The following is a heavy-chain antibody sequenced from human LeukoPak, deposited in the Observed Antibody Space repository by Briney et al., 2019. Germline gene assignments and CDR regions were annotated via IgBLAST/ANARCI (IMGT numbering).Heavy chain of an antibody. CDR2: IIPILGIA. D-gene: IGHD3-16*01. Sequence: SVKVSCKASGGTFSSYAISWVRQAPGQGLEWMGRIIPILGIANYAQKFQGRVTITADESTSTAYMELSSLRSEDTAVYYCARHEGGRFDPWGQGTLVTVSS. CDR3: ARHEGGRFDP. J-gene: IGHJ5*02. CDR1: GGTFSSYA. V-gene: IGHV1-69*04.